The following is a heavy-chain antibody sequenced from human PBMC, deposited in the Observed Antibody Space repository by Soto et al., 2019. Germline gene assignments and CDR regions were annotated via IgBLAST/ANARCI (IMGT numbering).Heavy chain of an antibody. CDR2: INHRGST. CDR1: GGSFSGHY. CDR3: ARGDDRSGYCFD. Sequence: PSETLSLTCAVYGGSFSGHYGSWILQPPGKGLEWIGEINHRGSTNYNPSLKSRVTISVDTSKNQFSLKLSSVTVVDTAVYYCARGDDRSGYCFDWGQGTLVTVSS. V-gene: IGHV4-34*01. J-gene: IGHJ4*02. D-gene: IGHD3-22*01.